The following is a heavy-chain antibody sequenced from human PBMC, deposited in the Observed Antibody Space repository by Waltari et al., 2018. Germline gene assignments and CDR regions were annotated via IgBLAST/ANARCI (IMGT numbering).Heavy chain of an antibody. Sequence: QVQLQQWGAGLLKPSETLSLTCAVYGGSFSGYYWSWIRQPPGKGLEWIGEINHSGSTNYNPSLKSRVTISVDTSKNQFSLKLSSVTAADTAVYYCARAGVGYSPFDYWGQGTLVTVSS. CDR3: ARAGVGYSPFDY. CDR1: GGSFSGYY. D-gene: IGHD4-4*01. V-gene: IGHV4-34*01. J-gene: IGHJ4*02. CDR2: INHSGST.